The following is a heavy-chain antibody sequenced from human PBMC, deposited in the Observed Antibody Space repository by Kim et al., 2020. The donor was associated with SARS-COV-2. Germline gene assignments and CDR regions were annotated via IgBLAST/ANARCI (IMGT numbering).Heavy chain of an antibody. CDR2: IYYSGST. J-gene: IGHJ6*02. CDR1: GGSISSYY. CDR3: ARSYYYGMDV. V-gene: IGHV4-59*01. Sequence: SETLSLTCTVSGGSISSYYWSWIRQPPGKGLEWIGYIYYSGSTNYNPSLKSRVTISVDTSKNQFSLKLSSVTAADTAVYYCARSYYYGMDVWGQGTTVTVSS.